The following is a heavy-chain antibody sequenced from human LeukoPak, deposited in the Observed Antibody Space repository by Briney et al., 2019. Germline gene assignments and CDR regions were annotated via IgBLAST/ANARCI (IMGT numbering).Heavy chain of an antibody. Sequence: PSETLSLTCTVSGGSISSSSYYGGWIRQPPGKGLEWIGSIYSSGSTYYNPSLKSRGTISVDTSKNQFSLKVSSVTAADTAVYYCASDPVAVAGTSGANYWGQGILVTVSS. V-gene: IGHV4-39*01. CDR3: ASDPVAVAGTSGANY. J-gene: IGHJ4*02. CDR2: IYSSGST. D-gene: IGHD6-19*01. CDR1: GGSISSSSYY.